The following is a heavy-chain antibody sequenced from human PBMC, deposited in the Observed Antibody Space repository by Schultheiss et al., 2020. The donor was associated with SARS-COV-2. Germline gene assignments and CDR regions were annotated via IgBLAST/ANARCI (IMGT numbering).Heavy chain of an antibody. D-gene: IGHD7-27*01. Sequence: GESLKISCAASGFTFSSYSMNWVRQAPGKGLEWVSSISSSSSYIYYADSVKGRFTISRDNAKNSLYLQMNSLRAEDTALYYCAKDMKRNWGSFDYWGQGTLVTVSS. CDR2: ISSSSSYI. V-gene: IGHV3-21*04. CDR1: GFTFSSYS. J-gene: IGHJ4*02. CDR3: AKDMKRNWGSFDY.